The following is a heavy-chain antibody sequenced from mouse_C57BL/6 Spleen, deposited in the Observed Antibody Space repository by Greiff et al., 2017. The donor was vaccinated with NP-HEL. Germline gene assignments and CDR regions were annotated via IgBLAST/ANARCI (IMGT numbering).Heavy chain of an antibody. Sequence: VQLQESGPGLVQPSQRLSITCTVSGFSLTSYGVHWVRQSPGKGLEWLGVLWSGGSTDYNAAFISRLSISKDNSKSQVFFKMNSLQADNTAIYYYARNGPMITGGYYYSMDYWGQGTSVTVSS. CDR1: GFSLTSYG. D-gene: IGHD2-4*01. CDR2: LWSGGST. J-gene: IGHJ4*01. CDR3: ARNGPMITGGYYYSMDY. V-gene: IGHV2-2*01.